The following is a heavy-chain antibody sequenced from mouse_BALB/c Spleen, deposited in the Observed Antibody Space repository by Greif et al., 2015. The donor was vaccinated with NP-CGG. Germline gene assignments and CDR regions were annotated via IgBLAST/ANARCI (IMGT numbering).Heavy chain of an antibody. CDR1: GYTFTSYW. CDR3: ARCTGTGPYAMDY. V-gene: IGHV1S41*01. CDR2: IAPGSGST. J-gene: IGHJ4*01. D-gene: IGHD4-1*01. Sequence: DLVKPGASVKLSCKASGYTFTSYWINWIKQRPGQGLEWIGRIAPGSGSTYYNEVFKGRATLTVDTSSSTAYIQLSSLSSEDSAVYFCARCTGTGPYAMDYWGQGTSVTVSS.